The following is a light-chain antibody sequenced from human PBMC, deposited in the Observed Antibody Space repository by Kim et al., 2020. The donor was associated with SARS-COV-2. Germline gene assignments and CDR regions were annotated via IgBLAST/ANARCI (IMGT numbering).Light chain of an antibody. CDR1: SSDVGFYNY. CDR3: SSYAGSDTLI. Sequence: GQSITISCTGTSSDVGFYNYVSWYQQHPGRAPKLMIYEVTNRPSGVSDRFSGSKSGNTASLTISGLQAEDEADYYCSSYAGSDTLIFGGGTQLTVL. V-gene: IGLV2-14*01. J-gene: IGLJ2*01. CDR2: EVT.